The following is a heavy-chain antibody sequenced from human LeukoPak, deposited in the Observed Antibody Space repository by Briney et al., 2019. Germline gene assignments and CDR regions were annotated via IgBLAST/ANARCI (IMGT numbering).Heavy chain of an antibody. J-gene: IGHJ4*02. CDR2: IIPIFGTA. V-gene: IGHV1-69*01. CDR1: GGTFSSYA. CDR3: ASPVKYYDTWSGYPPFDY. D-gene: IGHD3-3*01. Sequence: EASVKASCKASGGTFSSYAISWVRQAPGQGLEWMGGIIPIFGTANYAQKFQGRVTITADESTSTAYMELSSLRSEDTAIYYCASPVKYYDTWSGYPPFDYWGQGTLVTVSS.